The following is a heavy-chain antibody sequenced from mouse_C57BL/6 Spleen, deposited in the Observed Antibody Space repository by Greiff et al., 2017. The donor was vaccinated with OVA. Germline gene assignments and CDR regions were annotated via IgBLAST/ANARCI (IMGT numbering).Heavy chain of an antibody. CDR1: GYTFTDYY. CDR3: ARSMIYYGSSYWYFDV. V-gene: IGHV1-77*01. D-gene: IGHD1-1*01. Sequence: VQLQESGAELVKPGASVKISCKASGYTFTDYYINWVKQRPGQGLEWIGKIGPGSGSTYYNEKFKGKATLTADKSSSTAYMQLSSLTSEDSAVYFCARSMIYYGSSYWYFDVWGTGTTVTVSS. CDR2: IGPGSGST. J-gene: IGHJ1*03.